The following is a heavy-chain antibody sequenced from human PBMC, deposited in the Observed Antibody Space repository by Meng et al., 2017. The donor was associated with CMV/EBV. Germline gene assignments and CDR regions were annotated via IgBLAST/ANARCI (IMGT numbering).Heavy chain of an antibody. Sequence: GSLRLSCTVSGGSIRSKSYYWGWIRQPPGKGLEWIGSIYYSGSTYYNPSPKSRVTISVDTSKNQFSLKLSSVTAADTAMYYCARQVDCSSASCYGWDWGQGTLVTVSS. J-gene: IGHJ1*01. CDR3: ARQVDCSSASCYGWD. V-gene: IGHV4-39*01. D-gene: IGHD2-2*01. CDR2: IYYSGST. CDR1: GGSIRSKSYY.